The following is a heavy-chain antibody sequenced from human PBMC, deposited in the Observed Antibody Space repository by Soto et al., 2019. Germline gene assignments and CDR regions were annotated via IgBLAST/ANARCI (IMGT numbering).Heavy chain of an antibody. CDR1: GGSISTGGYY. CDR2: IIYSGST. V-gene: IGHV4-31*03. Sequence: QVQLQESGPGLVKPSQTLSLTCTVSGGSISTGGYYWNWIRQHPGKGLEWIGYIIYSGSTYYNPSLKSRVTRSEDTSKNQFSLKLSSVTAAATAVYYCARGKDFWSGYYTGSFDAWGQGTLVTVSS. J-gene: IGHJ4*02. D-gene: IGHD3-3*01. CDR3: ARGKDFWSGYYTGSFDA.